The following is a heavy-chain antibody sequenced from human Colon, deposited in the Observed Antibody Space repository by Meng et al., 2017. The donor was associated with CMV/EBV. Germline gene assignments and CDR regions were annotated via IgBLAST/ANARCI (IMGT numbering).Heavy chain of an antibody. D-gene: IGHD3-3*01. CDR1: GFTFSAST. V-gene: IGHV3-30*02. CDR3: ADDFWMERGY. CDR2: IHINGGDE. Sequence: GESLKISCAASGFTFSASTMHWVRQTPGKVLEWVSFIHINGGDEQYADAVRVRFTISRDNSKNTLYLQMSSLRADDTAVYYCADDFWMERGYWGPGTLVTVSS. J-gene: IGHJ4*02.